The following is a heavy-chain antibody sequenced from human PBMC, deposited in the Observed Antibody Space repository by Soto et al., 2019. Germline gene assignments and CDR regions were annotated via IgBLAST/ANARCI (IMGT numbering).Heavy chain of an antibody. V-gene: IGHV1-18*01. D-gene: IGHD2-15*01. CDR2: ITAYNDT. CDR3: ARGAYCTGGTCYAGSVGY. CDR1: GYTFTSYG. Sequence: QVQLVQSGAEVKKPGASVKVSCKASGYTFTSYGITWVRQAPGQGLEWMGWITAYNDTNYAQRLQGRVTMTTDTSTRTTYMELRSLRSDDTAVYYCARGAYCTGGTCYAGSVGYWGQGTLLTVSS. J-gene: IGHJ4*02.